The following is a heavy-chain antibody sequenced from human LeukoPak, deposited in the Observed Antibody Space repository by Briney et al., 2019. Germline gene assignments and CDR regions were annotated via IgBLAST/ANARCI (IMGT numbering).Heavy chain of an antibody. CDR3: ARKRIIRAPVFYFDY. V-gene: IGHV4-38-2*01. D-gene: IGHD3-10*01. CDR1: YSSFSSDYF. CDR2: ISHSGST. J-gene: IGHJ4*02. Sequence: SETLSLTCSVSYSSFSSDYFWGWIRQPPGKGLEWIGSISHSGSTYYNPSLKSRVTISLDTAKNPFSLRLRSVTAADTAVYFCARKRIIRAPVFYFDYGAQGSLAPVS.